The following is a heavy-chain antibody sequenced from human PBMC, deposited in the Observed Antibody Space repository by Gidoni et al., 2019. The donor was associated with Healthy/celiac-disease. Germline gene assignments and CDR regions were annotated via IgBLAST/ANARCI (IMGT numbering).Heavy chain of an antibody. CDR2: RWYDGSNK. CDR1: GFTFSSYG. D-gene: IGHD3-22*01. Sequence: QVQLVESGGGVVQPGRSLRLSCSASGFTFSSYGMHWVRQAPGKGLEWVAVRWYDGSNKYYADSVKGRFTISRDNSKNTLYLQMNSLRAEDTAVYYCAREPAPYYDSSGFTFDYWGQGTLVTVSS. V-gene: IGHV3-33*01. J-gene: IGHJ4*02. CDR3: AREPAPYYDSSGFTFDY.